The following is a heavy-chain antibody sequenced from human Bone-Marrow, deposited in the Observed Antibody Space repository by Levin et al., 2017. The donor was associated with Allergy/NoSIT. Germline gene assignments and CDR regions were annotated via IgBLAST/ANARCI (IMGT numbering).Heavy chain of an antibody. CDR3: ARHRYYYDSSGVDDAFDI. J-gene: IGHJ3*02. D-gene: IGHD3-22*01. CDR2: IFHSGTT. Sequence: SQTLSLTCTVSGGSISSSSYYWGWIRQPPGKGLEWIGSIFHSGTTYYNPSLKSRVTISVDTSKNQFYLKLSSVTAADTAVYYCARHRYYYDSSGVDDAFDIWGQGTMVTVSS. V-gene: IGHV4-39*01. CDR1: GGSISSSSYY.